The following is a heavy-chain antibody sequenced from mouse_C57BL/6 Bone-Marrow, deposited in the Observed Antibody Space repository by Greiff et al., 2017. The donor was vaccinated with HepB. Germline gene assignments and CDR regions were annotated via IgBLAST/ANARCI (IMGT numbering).Heavy chain of an antibody. J-gene: IGHJ1*03. CDR1: GYTFTSYW. Sequence: VQLQQSGTVLARPGASVKMSCKTSGYTFTSYWMHWVKQRPGQGLEWIGAIYPGNSDTSYNQKFKGKAKLTAVTSASTAYMELSSLTNEDSAVYYGTRSTTVVATRYFDVWGTGTTVTVSS. V-gene: IGHV1-5*01. CDR2: IYPGNSDT. D-gene: IGHD1-1*01. CDR3: TRSTTVVATRYFDV.